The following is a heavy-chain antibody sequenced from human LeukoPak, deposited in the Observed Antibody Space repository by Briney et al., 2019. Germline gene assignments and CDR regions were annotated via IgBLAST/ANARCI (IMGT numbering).Heavy chain of an antibody. V-gene: IGHV3-74*01. J-gene: IGHJ4*02. CDR2: INSDGSST. CDR1: GFTFSSYW. CDR3: ASVPGD. Sequence: GGSLRLSCAASGFTFSSYWMHWVRQAPEKGLVWVSRINSDGSSTSYADSVKGRFTISRDNAKNTLYLQMNSLRAEDTAVYYCASVPGDWGQGTLVIVSS.